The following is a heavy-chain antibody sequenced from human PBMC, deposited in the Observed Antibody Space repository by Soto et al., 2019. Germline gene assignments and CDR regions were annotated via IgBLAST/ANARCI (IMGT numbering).Heavy chain of an antibody. CDR1: GGSISSSSYY. V-gene: IGHV4-39*07. CDR3: ARAQHSDFDY. Sequence: SETLSLTCTVSGGSISSSSYYWGWIRQPPGKGLEWIGSIYYSGSTYYNPSLKSRVTISVDTSKNQFSLKLRSVTAADTAVYYCARAQHSDFDYWGQGTLVTVSS. J-gene: IGHJ4*02. CDR2: IYYSGST.